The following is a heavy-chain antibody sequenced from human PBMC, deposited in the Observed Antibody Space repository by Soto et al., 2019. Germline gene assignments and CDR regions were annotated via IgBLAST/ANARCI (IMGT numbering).Heavy chain of an antibody. D-gene: IGHD4-17*01. J-gene: IGHJ4*02. Sequence: VQLLESGGDLVKPGGCLRLSCTTSGITFPNAWMSWVRQAPGKGLEWVGRIKNRADGGTIDYAAPVRGRFTISRDDSRDTLFLQMNSLEAEDTAVYYCTTDPGDYEDFWGQGTLVTVSS. V-gene: IGHV3-15*01. CDR2: IKNRADGGTI. CDR1: GITFPNAW. CDR3: TTDPGDYEDF.